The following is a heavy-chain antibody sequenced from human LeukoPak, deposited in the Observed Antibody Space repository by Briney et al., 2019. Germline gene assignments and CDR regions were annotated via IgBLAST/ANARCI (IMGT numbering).Heavy chain of an antibody. CDR1: GFTFSSYG. CDR2: ILYDGSNK. J-gene: IGHJ4*02. Sequence: GGSLRLSCAASGFTFSSYGMHWVRQAPGKGLEWVAFILYDGSNKYYADSVKGRFTISRDNSKNTLYLQMNSLRAEDTAVYYCAQDVSSSADFDYWGPGTLVTASS. V-gene: IGHV3-30*02. D-gene: IGHD5/OR15-5a*01. CDR3: AQDVSSSADFDY.